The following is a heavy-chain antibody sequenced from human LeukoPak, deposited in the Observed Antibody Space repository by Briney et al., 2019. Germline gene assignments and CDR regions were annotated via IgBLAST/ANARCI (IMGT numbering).Heavy chain of an antibody. Sequence: PSETLSLICNVPGDSINNYYWSWVRQPPGKGLEWIGYIYYSGSTNYNPTLKSRVTISKDPSKKQVALKLTSVTAADTAVYYCAREPSAPNRFQGSWGRGTLVTVSS. CDR3: AREPSAPNRFQGS. CDR1: GDSINNYY. J-gene: IGHJ5*02. CDR2: IYYSGST. V-gene: IGHV4-59*01.